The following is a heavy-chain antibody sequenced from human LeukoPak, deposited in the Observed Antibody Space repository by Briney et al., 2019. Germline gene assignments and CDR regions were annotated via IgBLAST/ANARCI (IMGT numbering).Heavy chain of an antibody. D-gene: IGHD6-19*01. CDR2: ISSRGDNT. Sequence: GGSLRLSCAASGFPFSDYAMHWVRQAPGKGLEYVSSISSRGDNTYYANSVKGRFTISRDNSKNTLYLQMGSVRAEDMAVYYCARTISGWYSGAYYFDYWGQGSLVTVSS. CDR1: GFPFSDYA. V-gene: IGHV3-64*01. J-gene: IGHJ4*02. CDR3: ARTISGWYSGAYYFDY.